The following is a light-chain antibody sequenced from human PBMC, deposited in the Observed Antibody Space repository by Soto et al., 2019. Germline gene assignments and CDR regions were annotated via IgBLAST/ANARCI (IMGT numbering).Light chain of an antibody. CDR3: QTWGTGIHVV. CDR2: VNSDGSH. CDR1: SGHSSNA. J-gene: IGLJ2*01. V-gene: IGLV4-69*01. Sequence: QLVLTQSPSASASLGASVKLTCTLSSGHSSNAIAWHQQEPEKGPRFLIKVNSDGSHLKGDGIPDRFSGSSSGAERYLPISSLQSEDEADYYCQTWGTGIHVVFGGGTKLTVL.